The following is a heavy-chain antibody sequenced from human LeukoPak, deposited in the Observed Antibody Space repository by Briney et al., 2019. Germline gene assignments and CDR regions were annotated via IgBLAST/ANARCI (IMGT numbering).Heavy chain of an antibody. CDR1: GSSFSIYW. CDR3: ARSGSSDSHFDY. J-gene: IGHJ4*02. V-gene: IGHV5-51*01. Sequence: GESLKISCEGSGSSFSIYWIAWVRQMPGKGLEWMGITYLGDFDTRYSPSFQGQVTISADKSISTAYLQWSSLKASDAAMYYCARSGSSDSHFDYWGQGTLVTVSS. D-gene: IGHD1-26*01. CDR2: TYLGDFDT.